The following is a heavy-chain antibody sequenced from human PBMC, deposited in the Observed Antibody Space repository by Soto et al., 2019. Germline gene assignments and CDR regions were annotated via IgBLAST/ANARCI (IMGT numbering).Heavy chain of an antibody. D-gene: IGHD1-26*01. V-gene: IGHV3-33*01. Sequence: QVQLVESGGGVVQPGRSLRLSCAASGFTFSSYGMHWVRQAPGKGLEWVAVIWYDGNNKYYADSVKGRFTISRDNSKNTLYLQMNSLRAEDTAVYYCARDGDEWELLGTYFDYWGQGTLVTVSS. J-gene: IGHJ4*02. CDR1: GFTFSSYG. CDR3: ARDGDEWELLGTYFDY. CDR2: IWYDGNNK.